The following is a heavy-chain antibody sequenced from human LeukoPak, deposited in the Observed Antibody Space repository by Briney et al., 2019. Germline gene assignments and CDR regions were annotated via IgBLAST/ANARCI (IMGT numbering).Heavy chain of an antibody. V-gene: IGHV1-2*02. D-gene: IGHD6-19*01. CDR1: GYTFTVYY. Sequence: ASVKVSCKASGYTFTVYYMHWVRQAPGQGLEWMGWINPNSGGTNYAQKFQGRVTMTRDTSISTAYMELSRLRSDDTAVYYCARRIAVAGTSYYYYYMDVWGKGTTVTISS. CDR2: INPNSGGT. J-gene: IGHJ6*03. CDR3: ARRIAVAGTSYYYYYMDV.